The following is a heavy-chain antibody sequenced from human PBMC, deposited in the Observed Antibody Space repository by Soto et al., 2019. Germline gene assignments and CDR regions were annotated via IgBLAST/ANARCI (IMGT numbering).Heavy chain of an antibody. J-gene: IGHJ4*02. V-gene: IGHV3-11*05. CDR3: ARRRPTGYYNY. D-gene: IGHD3-9*01. Sequence: QVQLVESGGDLVKPGGSLRLSCAASGFPFSDYYMSWIRQAPGKGLEWVSSIGSSSSYTNYADCVKGRFTISRDNAKNSLYLQMNSLRTETTAVYYCARRRPTGYYNYWGQGTLVTVSA. CDR1: GFPFSDYY. CDR2: IGSSSSYT.